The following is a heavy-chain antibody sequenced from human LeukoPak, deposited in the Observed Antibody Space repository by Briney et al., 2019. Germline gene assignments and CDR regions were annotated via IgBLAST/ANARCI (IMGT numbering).Heavy chain of an antibody. D-gene: IGHD1-26*01. CDR1: GFTFNTYS. CDR2: ISSSSSYI. CDR3: AKYASVGATFDY. J-gene: IGHJ4*02. Sequence: GGSLRLSCAASGFTFNTYSMNWVRQAPGKGLEWVSSISSSSSYIYYADSVKGRFTISRDNAKNTLYLQMNSLRAEDTAVYYCAKYASVGATFDYWGQGILVTVSS. V-gene: IGHV3-21*06.